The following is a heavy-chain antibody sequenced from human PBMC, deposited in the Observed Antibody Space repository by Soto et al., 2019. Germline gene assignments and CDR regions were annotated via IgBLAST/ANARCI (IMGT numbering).Heavy chain of an antibody. CDR1: GYTFTRFY. V-gene: IGHV1-46*01. CDR3: ARALSGSYSHFDF. CDR2: INPNGGST. D-gene: IGHD1-26*01. Sequence: GASVKVSCKASGYTFTRFYMHWVRQAPGQGLEWMGMINPNGGSTIYAQNFQGRVTMTTDTSTSTVYMELSSLTSEDTAIYYCARALSGSYSHFDFWGQGTLVTVSS. J-gene: IGHJ4*02.